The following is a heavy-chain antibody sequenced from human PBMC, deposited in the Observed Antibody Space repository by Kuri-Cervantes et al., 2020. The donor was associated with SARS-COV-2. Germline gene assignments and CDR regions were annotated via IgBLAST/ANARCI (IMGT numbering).Heavy chain of an antibody. J-gene: IGHJ4*02. CDR2: ISAYNGNT. CDR1: GYTFTSYG. V-gene: IGHV1-18*01. Sequence: ASVKVSCKASGYTFTSYGISWVRQAPGQGLEWMGWISAYNGNTNYAQKLQGRVTMTTDTFTSTAYMELSRLRSDDTAVYYCARDPLVGATPEFDYWGQGTLVTVSS. CDR3: ARDPLVGATPEFDY. D-gene: IGHD1-26*01.